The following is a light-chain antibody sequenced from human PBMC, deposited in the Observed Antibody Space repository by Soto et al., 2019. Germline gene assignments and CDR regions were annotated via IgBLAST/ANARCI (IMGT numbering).Light chain of an antibody. V-gene: IGKV1-9*01. CDR2: AAS. J-gene: IGKJ4*01. CDR1: QGISSS. Sequence: DIQLTQSPSFLSASVGDRVTITCRASQGISSSLAWYQQKPGKAPELLIYAASTLQSGVPSRFRGSGSGTEFTLTINSQQPEDFATYYCQQHNSYPLTFGGGTKVEIK. CDR3: QQHNSYPLT.